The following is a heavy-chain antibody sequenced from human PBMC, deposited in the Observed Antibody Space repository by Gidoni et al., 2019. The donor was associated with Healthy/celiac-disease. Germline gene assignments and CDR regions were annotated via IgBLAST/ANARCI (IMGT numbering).Heavy chain of an antibody. CDR3: ARATVVVVAATVWYDY. CDR2: INPSGGST. CDR1: GYTFTSYY. V-gene: IGHV1-46*01. D-gene: IGHD2-15*01. Sequence: QVQLVQSGAEVKKPGASVTVSCKASGYTFTSYYMHWVRQAPGQGLEWMGIINPSGGSTSYAQKFQGRVTMTRDTSTSTVYMELSSLRSEDTAVYYCARATVVVVAATVWYDYWGQGTLVTVSS. J-gene: IGHJ4*02.